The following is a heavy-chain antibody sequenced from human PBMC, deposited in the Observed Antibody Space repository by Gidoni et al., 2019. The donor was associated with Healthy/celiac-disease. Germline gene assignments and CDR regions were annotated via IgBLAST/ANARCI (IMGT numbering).Heavy chain of an antibody. J-gene: IGHJ5*02. Sequence: QITLKESGPTLVKPTQTLTLTCTFSGFSLSTSGVGVGWIRQPPGKALEWLALIYWNDDKRYSPSLKSRLTITKDTSKNQVVLTMTNMDPVDTATYYCAHSSGNSYYDFWSLFWFDPWGQGTLVTVSS. CDR2: IYWNDDK. D-gene: IGHD3-3*01. V-gene: IGHV2-5*01. CDR1: GFSLSTSGVG. CDR3: AHSSGNSYYDFWSLFWFDP.